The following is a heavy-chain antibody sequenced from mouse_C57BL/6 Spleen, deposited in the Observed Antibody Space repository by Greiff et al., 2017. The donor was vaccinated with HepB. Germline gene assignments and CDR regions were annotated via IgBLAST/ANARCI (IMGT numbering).Heavy chain of an antibody. CDR1: GFTFTDYY. V-gene: IGHV7-3*01. Sequence: EVKLVESGGGLVQPGGSLSLSCAASGFTFTDYYMSWVRQPPGKALEWLGFIRTKANGYTTEYSASVKGRFTISRDNSPSILYLQMNALRAEDSATSYCARYGAYYSSYDAMDYWGQGTSVTVSS. D-gene: IGHD2-5*01. CDR2: IRTKANGYTT. J-gene: IGHJ4*01. CDR3: ARYGAYYSSYDAMDY.